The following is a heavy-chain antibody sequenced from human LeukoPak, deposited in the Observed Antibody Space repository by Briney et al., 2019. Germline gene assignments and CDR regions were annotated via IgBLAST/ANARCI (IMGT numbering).Heavy chain of an antibody. Sequence: KPSETLSLTCTVSGGSISSYYWSWIRQPAGKGLEWIGYISYSGGTNYNPSLKSRVTMSLDTSKNQFSLNLSTVTAADTAVYFCARDFEVYSNYDWYFDLWGRGTLVTVSS. V-gene: IGHV4-59*01. CDR3: ARDFEVYSNYDWYFDL. CDR1: GGSISSYY. CDR2: ISYSGGT. D-gene: IGHD4-11*01. J-gene: IGHJ2*01.